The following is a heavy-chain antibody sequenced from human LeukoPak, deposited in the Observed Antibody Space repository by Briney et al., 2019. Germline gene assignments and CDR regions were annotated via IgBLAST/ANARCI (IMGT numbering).Heavy chain of an antibody. Sequence: ASVKVSCKASGYTFTSYEINWVRQATGQGLEWMGWMNPNSGNTGYAQKFQGRVTITRNTSISTAYMELSSLRSEDTAVYYCARDFTITSADYYFDYWGQGTLVTVSS. CDR1: GYTFTSYE. J-gene: IGHJ4*02. V-gene: IGHV1-8*03. D-gene: IGHD6-13*01. CDR3: ARDFTITSADYYFDY. CDR2: MNPNSGNT.